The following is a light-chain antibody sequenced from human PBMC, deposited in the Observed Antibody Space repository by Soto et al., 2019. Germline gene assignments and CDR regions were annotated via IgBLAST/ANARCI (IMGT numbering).Light chain of an antibody. CDR3: SSYTGTSTYV. Sequence: ALTQPASVSGSPGQSITISCTGTSSDVGGYNYVSWYQQYPGKAPKLMIYHVSNRPSGVSNRFSGSKSGNSASLTISGLQPEDEADYYCSSYTGTSTYVFGTGTKVTVL. V-gene: IGLV2-14*01. CDR2: HVS. CDR1: SSDVGGYNY. J-gene: IGLJ1*01.